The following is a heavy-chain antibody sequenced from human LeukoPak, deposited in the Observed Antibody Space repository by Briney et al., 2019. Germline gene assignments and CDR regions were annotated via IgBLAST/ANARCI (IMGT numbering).Heavy chain of an antibody. D-gene: IGHD4/OR15-4a*01. CDR1: EFPFSNYG. J-gene: IGHJ4*02. Sequence: GGPLRLPCQAFEFPFSNYGMIWVGKAPGKGPEGVSNISGVGGLTYYADSVKGRFTVSRDNAKDSLFLHMNSLRVEDTAIYSCARDSLHDYGGTGYGYYFDYWGQGTLVTVSS. CDR2: ISGVGGLT. V-gene: IGHV3-48*03. CDR3: ARDSLHDYGGTGYGYYFDY.